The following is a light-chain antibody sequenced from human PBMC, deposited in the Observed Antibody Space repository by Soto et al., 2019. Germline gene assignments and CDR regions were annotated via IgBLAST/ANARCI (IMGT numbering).Light chain of an antibody. CDR2: DAS. V-gene: IGKV3-11*01. J-gene: IGKJ2*01. Sequence: EIVLTQSPATLSLSPGERATLSGRASHSVSRYLAWYQQKPGQATSLLIYDASNRATGIPARFSGSGSGTDFTVTNISLEPEDVAVYYCQLRSNWTPIDPFGQGTPQEIK. CDR1: HSVSRY. CDR3: QLRSNWTPIDP.